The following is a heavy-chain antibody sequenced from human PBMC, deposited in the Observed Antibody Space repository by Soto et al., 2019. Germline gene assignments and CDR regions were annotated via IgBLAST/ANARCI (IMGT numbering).Heavy chain of an antibody. CDR2: IYPGDSTT. J-gene: IGHJ4*02. Sequence: EVQLVQSGAEVKKPGESLKISCKGSGYSFTSYWIGWVRQMPGKGLEWMGSIYPGDSTTRYSPSFQGQVTISVDKSINTAYLQWSSLRASDTAMYYCARPATPTYSNPWYGGYWGQGTLVTVSS. V-gene: IGHV5-51*01. D-gene: IGHD4-17*01. CDR3: ARPATPTYSNPWYGGY. CDR1: GYSFTSYW.